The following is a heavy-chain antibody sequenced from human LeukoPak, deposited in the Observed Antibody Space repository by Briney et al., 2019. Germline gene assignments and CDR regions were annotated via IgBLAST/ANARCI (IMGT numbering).Heavy chain of an antibody. D-gene: IGHD5-24*01. CDR2: INPNSGGT. CDR1: GYTFTSYD. J-gene: IGHJ4*02. CDR3: ASTEMATIAPIDY. V-gene: IGHV1-2*02. Sequence: ASVKVSCKASGYTFTSYDINWVRQAPGQGLEWMGWINPNSGGTNYAQKFQGRVTMTRDTSISTAYMELSRLRSDDTAVYYCASTEMATIAPIDYWGQGTLVTVSS.